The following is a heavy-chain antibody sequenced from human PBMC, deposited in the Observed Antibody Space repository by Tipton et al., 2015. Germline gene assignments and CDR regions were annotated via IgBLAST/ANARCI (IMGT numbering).Heavy chain of an antibody. CDR2: ISRSGGSV. CDR3: ARGRTYSDY. J-gene: IGHJ4*02. CDR1: GFTFTSYV. D-gene: IGHD3-10*01. V-gene: IGHV3-23*01. Sequence: SLRLSCVVSGFTFTSYVMTWVRQAPGKGLEWVSSISRSGGSVYYADSVKGRFTISRDNSKNTLFLQMNFLRDEDTAVFYCARGRTYSDYWGQGTLVTVSS.